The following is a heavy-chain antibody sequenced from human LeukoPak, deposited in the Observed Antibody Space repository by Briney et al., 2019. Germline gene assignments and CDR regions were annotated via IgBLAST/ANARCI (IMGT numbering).Heavy chain of an antibody. Sequence: GGSLRLSCAASGFIFSDYSMDWVRQAPGRGLEWVSYISSSSSTIHYADSVKGRFTISRDNAKKSLYLQMNSLREEDTAVYYCAKNGAVAGTCDYWGQGILVTVSS. J-gene: IGHJ4*02. CDR2: ISSSSSTI. D-gene: IGHD6-19*01. V-gene: IGHV3-48*02. CDR1: GFIFSDYS. CDR3: AKNGAVAGTCDY.